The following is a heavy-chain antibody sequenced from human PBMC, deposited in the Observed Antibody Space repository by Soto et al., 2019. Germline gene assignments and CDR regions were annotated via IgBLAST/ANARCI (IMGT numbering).Heavy chain of an antibody. CDR3: AKEGRGLAAADNWFAP. Sequence: QVQLVQSGAEVKKPGASVKVSCKASGYTFISYGISWVRQAPGQGLEWMGWISAYSGDTIYAQKFQGRVTLTTDTSTRTGDMELRSLRSDDTAVYFCAKEGRGLAAADNWFAPWGQGTLVIVSS. CDR2: ISAYSGDT. D-gene: IGHD6-13*01. CDR1: GYTFISYG. J-gene: IGHJ5*02. V-gene: IGHV1-18*01.